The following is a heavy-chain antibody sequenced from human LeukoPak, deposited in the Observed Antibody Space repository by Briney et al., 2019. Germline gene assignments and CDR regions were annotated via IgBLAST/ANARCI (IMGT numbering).Heavy chain of an antibody. CDR2: TYRDGNT. D-gene: IGHD6-19*01. CDR1: GLIVSSNY. CDR3: ACSGPYSNGGVMTDY. V-gene: IGHV3-66*01. J-gene: IGHJ4*02. Sequence: GGSLRLSCAASGLIVSSNYMSWVRQAPGKGLEWVSITYRDGNTNYADSVKGRFTISRDTSKNTLSLQMNSLRAEDTAVYYCACSGPYSNGGVMTDYWGQGTLVAVSS.